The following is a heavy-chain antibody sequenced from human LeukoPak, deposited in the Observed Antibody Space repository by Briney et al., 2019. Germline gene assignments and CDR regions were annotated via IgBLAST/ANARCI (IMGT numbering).Heavy chain of an antibody. CDR1: GYAFTGYY. CDR3: ARDVRGGWSTRGRFTFWFDP. J-gene: IGHJ5*02. Sequence: ASVKVSCKASGYAFTGYYMHWVRQAPGQGLEWMGWINPNSGGTNYAQKFQGRVTMTRDTSISTAYMELSRLRSDDTAVYYCARDVRGGWSTRGRFTFWFDPWGQGTLVTVSS. CDR2: INPNSGGT. D-gene: IGHD6-19*01. V-gene: IGHV1-2*02.